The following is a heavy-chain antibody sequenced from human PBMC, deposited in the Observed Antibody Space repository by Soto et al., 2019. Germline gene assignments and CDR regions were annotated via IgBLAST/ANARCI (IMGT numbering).Heavy chain of an antibody. V-gene: IGHV4-61*01. CDR1: NGSGSSGSYY. CDR2: IYYNGNT. CDR3: ARYSGSGNARIMDV. Sequence: QVQLQESGPGLVKPSETLSLTCTVSNGSGSSGSYYWNWIRQPPGRGLEWIGYIYYNGNTNNNPALRSRLTLSVDTSKNQFALELTSVPAADAAVYYGARYSGSGNARIMDVWGHGTTVAVSS. J-gene: IGHJ6*02. D-gene: IGHD1-26*01.